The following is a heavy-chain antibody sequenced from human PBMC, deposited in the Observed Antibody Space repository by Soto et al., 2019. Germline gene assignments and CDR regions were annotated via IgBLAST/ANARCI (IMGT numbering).Heavy chain of an antibody. CDR1: GGSISGYY. J-gene: IGHJ6*02. Sequence: SETLCLTCTVAGGSISGYYWIWIRPPPGKGLEWIGYIYHSGSPIYNPSLKSRVSISVDTSKNHFSLTLTSVTAADTATYYCERLFIVGAPGSYYTGLDVWGQGTTVTVSS. CDR2: IYHSGSP. D-gene: IGHD1-26*01. CDR3: ERLFIVGAPGSYYTGLDV. V-gene: IGHV4-59*01.